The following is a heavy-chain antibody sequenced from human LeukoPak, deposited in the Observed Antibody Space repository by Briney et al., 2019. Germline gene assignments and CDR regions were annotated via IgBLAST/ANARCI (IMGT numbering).Heavy chain of an antibody. J-gene: IGHJ4*02. V-gene: IGHV4-4*02. CDR2: IYHSGST. CDR3: ARVVPPPPGIAAAGPYDY. CDR1: GGSISSSNW. Sequence: SGTLSLTCAVSGGSISSSNWWSWVRQPPGKGLEWIGEIYHSGSTNYNPSLKSRVTISVDKSKNQFPLKLSSVTAADTAVYYCARVVPPPPGIAAAGPYDYWGQGTLVTVSS. D-gene: IGHD6-13*01.